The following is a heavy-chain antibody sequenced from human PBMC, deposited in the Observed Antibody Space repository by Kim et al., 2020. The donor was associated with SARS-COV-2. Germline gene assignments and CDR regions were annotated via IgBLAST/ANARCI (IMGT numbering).Heavy chain of an antibody. Sequence: SDSPSFQGQVTISADKSISTAYLQWSSLKASDTAMYYCARHHSSSSGVDYWGQGTLVTVSS. CDR3: ARHHSSSSGVDY. V-gene: IGHV5-51*01. D-gene: IGHD6-6*01. J-gene: IGHJ4*02.